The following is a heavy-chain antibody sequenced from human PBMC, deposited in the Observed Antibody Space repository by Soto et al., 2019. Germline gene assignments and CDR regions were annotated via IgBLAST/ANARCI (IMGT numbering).Heavy chain of an antibody. CDR1: GFTFSDYY. D-gene: IGHD6-13*01. J-gene: IGHJ6*03. V-gene: IGHV3-11*01. CDR2: ISSSGSTI. CDR3: ARDRGRSWPYYYYMDV. Sequence: GGSLRLSCAASGFTFSDYYMSWIRQAPGKGLEWVSYISSSGSTIYYADSVKGRFTISRDNAKNSLYLQMNSLRAEDTAVYYCARDRGRSWPYYYYMDVWGKGTTVTVSS.